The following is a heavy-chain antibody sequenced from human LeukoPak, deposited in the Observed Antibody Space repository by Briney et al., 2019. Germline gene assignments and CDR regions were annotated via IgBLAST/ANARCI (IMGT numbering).Heavy chain of an antibody. CDR2: ISYDGSNK. Sequence: GSLRLSCAASGFTFSSYAMHWVRQAPGKGLEWVAVISYDGSNKYYADSVKGRFTISRDNSKNTLYLQMNSLRAEDTAVYYCARQVIFDYWGQGTLVTVSS. V-gene: IGHV3-30-3*01. CDR3: ARQVIFDY. J-gene: IGHJ4*02. D-gene: IGHD3-22*01. CDR1: GFTFSSYA.